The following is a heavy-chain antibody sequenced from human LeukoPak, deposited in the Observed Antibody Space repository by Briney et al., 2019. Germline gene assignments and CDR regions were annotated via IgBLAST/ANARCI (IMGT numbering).Heavy chain of an antibody. CDR2: IYSGGST. CDR1: GFTVSSNY. CDR3: ARDGGSGSYVLFDY. D-gene: IGHD1-26*01. J-gene: IGHJ4*02. V-gene: IGHV3-66*02. Sequence: GGSLRLSCAASGFTVSSNYMSWVRQAPGKGVEWVSVIYSGGSTYYADSVRGRFTISRDNSKNTLYLQMNSLRAEDTAVYYCARDGGSGSYVLFDYWGQGTLVTVSS.